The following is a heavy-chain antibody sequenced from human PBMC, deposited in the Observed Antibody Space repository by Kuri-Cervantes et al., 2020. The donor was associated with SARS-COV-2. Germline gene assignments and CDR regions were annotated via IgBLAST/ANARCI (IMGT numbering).Heavy chain of an antibody. Sequence: ASVKVSCKASGYTFTGYYMHWVRQAPGQGLEWMGWINPNSGGTNYAQKFQGRVTMTRDTSISTAYMELSRLRSDDTAVYYCARDLLYELERRKNPDAFDIWGQGTMVTVSS. CDR1: GYTFTGYY. J-gene: IGHJ3*02. D-gene: IGHD1-1*01. CDR2: INPNSGGT. V-gene: IGHV1-2*02. CDR3: ARDLLYELERRKNPDAFDI.